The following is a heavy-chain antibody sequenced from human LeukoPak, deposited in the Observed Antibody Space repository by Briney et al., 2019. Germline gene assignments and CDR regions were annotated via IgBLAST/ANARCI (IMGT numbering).Heavy chain of an antibody. CDR3: ARSTTVVMFDY. Sequence: SETLSLTCTVSGYSISSGYYWGWIRQPPGKGLEWIGSIYYSGSTYYNPSLKSRVTISVDTSKNQFSLKLSSVTAADTAVYYCARSTTVVMFDYWGQGTLVTVSS. J-gene: IGHJ4*02. CDR1: GYSISSGYY. V-gene: IGHV4-38-2*02. CDR2: IYYSGST. D-gene: IGHD4-23*01.